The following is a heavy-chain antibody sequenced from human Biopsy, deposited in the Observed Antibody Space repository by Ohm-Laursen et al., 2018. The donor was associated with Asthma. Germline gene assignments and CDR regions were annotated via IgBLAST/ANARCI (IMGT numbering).Heavy chain of an antibody. V-gene: IGHV1-69*04. D-gene: IGHD3-22*01. CDR3: ARSYDTDSYPVLVLDY. CDR2: ILTKFDIT. J-gene: IGHJ4*02. Sequence: SSVKVSCKASGGSFSNFAFSWVRQAPGHGLEWMGTILTKFDITPYAEKFQGRVTITADKSTSTTYMELSRLRSEGTAVYYCARSYDTDSYPVLVLDYWGQGTLVTVSS. CDR1: GGSFSNFA.